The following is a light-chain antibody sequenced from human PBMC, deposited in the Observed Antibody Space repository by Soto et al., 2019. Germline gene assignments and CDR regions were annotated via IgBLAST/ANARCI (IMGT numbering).Light chain of an antibody. V-gene: IGKV1-5*01. J-gene: IGKJ1*01. CDR1: QNINRR. CDR2: DAS. CDR3: QEYSSYWT. Sequence: DIKMSQSPPTLSASAGDRVTITCRASQNINRRLAWYQQKPGKAPNLLIYDASKLESGVPSRFSGSGSGTEFTLIINNLQSDDFATYYCQEYSSYWTFGQGTKVDI.